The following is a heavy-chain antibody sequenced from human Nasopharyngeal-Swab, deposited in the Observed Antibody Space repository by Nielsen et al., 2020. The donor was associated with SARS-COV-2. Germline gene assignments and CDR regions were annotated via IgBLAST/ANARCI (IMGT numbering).Heavy chain of an antibody. CDR1: RGTLSSYG. CDR2: IIPVLPIT. V-gene: IGHV1-69*10. J-gene: IGHJ6*03. Sequence: SVTVSCKTSRGTLSSYGISWVRQAPGEGLEWMGGIIPVLPITRYAQKFRDRVTITADTSTSTAYMELSSLRSEDTATYYCARGGWLRRDYYYVYYYMDVWGKGTTVTVSS. D-gene: IGHD5-24*01. CDR3: ARGGWLRRDYYYVYYYMDV.